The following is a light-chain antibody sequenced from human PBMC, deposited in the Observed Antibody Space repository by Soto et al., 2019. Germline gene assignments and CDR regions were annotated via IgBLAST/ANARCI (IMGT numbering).Light chain of an antibody. Sequence: ERVMTQSPATLSVSPGERATLSCRASQSVSSNLAWYQQKSGQTPRLLIYGASTRATDIPARFSGSGSGTEFTLTISSLQSEDFAVYYCQQYDNWPLTFGGGTKVEI. J-gene: IGKJ4*01. CDR1: QSVSSN. CDR2: GAS. CDR3: QQYDNWPLT. V-gene: IGKV3-15*01.